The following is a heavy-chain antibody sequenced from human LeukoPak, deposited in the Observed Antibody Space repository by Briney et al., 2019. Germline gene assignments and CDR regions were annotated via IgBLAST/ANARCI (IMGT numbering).Heavy chain of an antibody. V-gene: IGHV2-70*11. Sequence: SGPTLVKPTRTLTLTFTFAGFSLSTSGMCVSWIRQPPGKALEWLARIDWDDDKYYSTSLKTRLTISKDTSKNQVVLTMTNMDPVDTATYYCARNIGYCSGGSCYSVIMDYWGQGTLVTVSS. J-gene: IGHJ4*02. CDR1: GFSLSTSGMC. CDR2: IDWDDDK. D-gene: IGHD2-15*01. CDR3: ARNIGYCSGGSCYSVIMDY.